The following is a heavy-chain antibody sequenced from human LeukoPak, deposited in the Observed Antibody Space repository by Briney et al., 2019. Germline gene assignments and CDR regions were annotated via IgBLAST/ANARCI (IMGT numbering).Heavy chain of an antibody. Sequence: GGSLRLSCAASGFTFDDHGMNWVRQAPGKGLEWVSGINWNGGTTGYGDSVKGRFTISRDNAKNSLYLQMNSLRAEDTALYHCAKPMCSSTSCYRYFDYWGQGSPVTVSS. D-gene: IGHD2-2*01. CDR2: INWNGGTT. CDR3: AKPMCSSTSCYRYFDY. J-gene: IGHJ4*02. CDR1: GFTFDDHG. V-gene: IGHV3-20*01.